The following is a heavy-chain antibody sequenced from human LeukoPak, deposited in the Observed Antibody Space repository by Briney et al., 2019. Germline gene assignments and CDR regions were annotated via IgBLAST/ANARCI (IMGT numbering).Heavy chain of an antibody. CDR3: ARSDGSGWYGGFDY. Sequence: ASVKVPCKASGYTFTSYAMHWVRQAPGQRLEWMGWINAGNGNTKYSQKFQGRVTITRDTSASTAYMELSSLRSEDTAVYYCARSDGSGWYGGFDYWGQGTLVSVSS. D-gene: IGHD6-19*01. J-gene: IGHJ4*02. CDR1: GYTFTSYA. V-gene: IGHV1-3*01. CDR2: INAGNGNT.